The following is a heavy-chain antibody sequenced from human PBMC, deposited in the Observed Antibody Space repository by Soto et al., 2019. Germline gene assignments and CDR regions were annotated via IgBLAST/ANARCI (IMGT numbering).Heavy chain of an antibody. CDR2: IYYSGST. Sequence: PSETLSLTCTVSGGSISSSSYYWGWIRQPPGKGLEWIGSIYYSGSTYYNPSLKSRVTISVDTSKNQFSLKLSSVTAADTAVYYCARHEYSSSPLDYWGQGTLVTGSS. V-gene: IGHV4-39*01. CDR1: GGSISSSSYY. CDR3: ARHEYSSSPLDY. D-gene: IGHD6-13*01. J-gene: IGHJ4*02.